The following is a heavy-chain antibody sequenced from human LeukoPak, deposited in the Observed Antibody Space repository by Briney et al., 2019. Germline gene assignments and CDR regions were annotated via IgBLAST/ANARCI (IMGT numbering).Heavy chain of an antibody. CDR1: GGSISSYY. Sequence: SETLSLTCTVSGGSISSYYWSWIRQPPGKGLEWIGYIYYSGSTNYNPSLKSRVTISVDTSKNQFSLKLSSVTAADTAVYYCASYDSSSYYLDYWGQGTLVTVSS. D-gene: IGHD3-22*01. J-gene: IGHJ4*02. CDR3: ASYDSSSYYLDY. V-gene: IGHV4-59*01. CDR2: IYYSGST.